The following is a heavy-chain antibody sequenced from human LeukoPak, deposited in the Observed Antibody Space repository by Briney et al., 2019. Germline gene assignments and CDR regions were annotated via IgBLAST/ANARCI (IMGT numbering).Heavy chain of an antibody. CDR3: ARQTGSGLFILP. CDR2: IYNSGST. V-gene: IGHV4-39*01. Sequence: PSETLSLTCNVSGDSISKSRHFWAWIRQSPGRGLEWIGYIYNSGSTYYNASLKSQVSISIDTSKNQFSLKLTSVTAADTAVYYCARQTGSGLFILPGGQGTLVTVSS. CDR1: GDSISKSRHF. D-gene: IGHD3/OR15-3a*01. J-gene: IGHJ4*02.